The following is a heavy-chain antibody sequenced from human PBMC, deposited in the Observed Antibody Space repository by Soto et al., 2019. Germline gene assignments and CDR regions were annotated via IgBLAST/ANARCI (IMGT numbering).Heavy chain of an antibody. D-gene: IGHD2-2*01. Sequence: GGSLRLSCSASGFTFSSYAMHWVRQAPGKGLEYVSAISSNGGSTYYADSVKGRFTISRDNSKNTLYLQMSSLRAEDTAVYYCVKAKSGYQLLSSVDYWGQGTLVTVSS. CDR3: VKAKSGYQLLSSVDY. J-gene: IGHJ4*02. V-gene: IGHV3-64D*08. CDR2: ISSNGGST. CDR1: GFTFSSYA.